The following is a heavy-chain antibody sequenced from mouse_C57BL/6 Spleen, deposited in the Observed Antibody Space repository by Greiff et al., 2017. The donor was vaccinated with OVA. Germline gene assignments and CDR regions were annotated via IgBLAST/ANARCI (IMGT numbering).Heavy chain of an antibody. CDR2: IYPRDGST. Sequence: QVQLQQSGPELVKPGASVKLSCKASGYTFTSYDINWVKQRPGQGLEWIGWIYPRDGSTTYNEKFKGKATLTVDTSSSAAYMELHSLTSEDSAVYFCAIWDLSDAMDDWGQGTSVTGAS. D-gene: IGHD4-1*01. CDR3: AIWDLSDAMDD. V-gene: IGHV1-85*01. CDR1: GYTFTSYD. J-gene: IGHJ4*01.